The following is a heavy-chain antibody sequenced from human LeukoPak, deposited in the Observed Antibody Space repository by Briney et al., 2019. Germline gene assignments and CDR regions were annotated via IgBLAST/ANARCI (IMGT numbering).Heavy chain of an antibody. J-gene: IGHJ4*02. CDR3: ATPGDYYDSSGYDY. CDR2: ISGSGGST. V-gene: IGHV3-23*01. Sequence: GGSLRLSCAASGFTFSSYAMSWVRQAPGKGLEWVSAISGSGGSTYYADSVKGRSTISRDNSKNTLYLQMNSLRAEDTAVYYCATPGDYYDSSGYDYWGQGTLVTVSS. CDR1: GFTFSSYA. D-gene: IGHD3-22*01.